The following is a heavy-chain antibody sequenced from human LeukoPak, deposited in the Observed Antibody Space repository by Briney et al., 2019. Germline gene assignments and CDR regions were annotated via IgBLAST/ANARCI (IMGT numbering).Heavy chain of an antibody. CDR1: GFTFSSYA. Sequence: GGSLRLSCGASGFTFSSYAMSWVRQAPGKGPEWVANIKQDGREKHYVDSVKGRFTISRDNAKSSLYLQMNSLRAEDTAVYYCTRDEAAATNWGQGTLVTVSS. D-gene: IGHD6-13*01. CDR2: IKQDGREK. J-gene: IGHJ4*02. CDR3: TRDEAAATN. V-gene: IGHV3-7*01.